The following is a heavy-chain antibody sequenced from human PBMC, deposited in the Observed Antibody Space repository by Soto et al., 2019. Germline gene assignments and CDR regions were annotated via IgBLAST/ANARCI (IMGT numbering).Heavy chain of an antibody. CDR3: VRDGTKTLRDWFDP. CDR2: TYATGTT. CDR1: GASISGFY. J-gene: IGHJ5*02. Sequence: SETLSLTCTVSGASISGFYWSWIRKSAGKGLEWIGRTYATGTTDYNPSLTSRVMMSVDTSKKQFSLKLRSVTAADTAVYYCVRDGTKTLRDWFDPWGQG. V-gene: IGHV4-4*07. D-gene: IGHD1-1*01.